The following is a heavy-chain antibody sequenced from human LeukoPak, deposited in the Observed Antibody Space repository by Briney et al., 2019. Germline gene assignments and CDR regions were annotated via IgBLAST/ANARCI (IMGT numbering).Heavy chain of an antibody. D-gene: IGHD1-26*01. J-gene: IGHJ4*02. CDR2: ISGSGLNT. V-gene: IGHV3-23*01. Sequence: GGSLRLSCAASGFTFSNSALGGFRQAPGKGLEWFSVISGSGLNTYYTDSVKGRFTISRDNSKNTLSLQMNSLRAEDTAVYYCVKDIGTVGASPFDYWGQGTLVSVPS. CDR1: GFTFSNSA. CDR3: VKDIGTVGASPFDY.